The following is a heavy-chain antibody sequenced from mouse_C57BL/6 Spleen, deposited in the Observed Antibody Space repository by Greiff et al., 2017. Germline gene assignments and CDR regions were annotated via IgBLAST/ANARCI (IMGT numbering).Heavy chain of an antibody. D-gene: IGHD2-4*01. CDR2: IWWDDDK. CDR3: ARIRSYDYDDGYAMDY. Sequence: QVTLKECGPGILQPSQTLSLTCSFSGFSLSTFGMGVGWIRQPSGKGLEWLAHIWWDDDKYYNPALKSRLTISKDTSKNQVFLKIANVDTADTATYYCARIRSYDYDDGYAMDYWGQGTSVTVSS. J-gene: IGHJ4*01. V-gene: IGHV8-8*01. CDR1: GFSLSTFGMG.